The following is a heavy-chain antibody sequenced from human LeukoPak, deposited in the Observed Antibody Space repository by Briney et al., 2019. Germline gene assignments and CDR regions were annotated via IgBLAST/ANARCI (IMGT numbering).Heavy chain of an antibody. V-gene: IGHV4-38-2*02. CDR2: IYHSGSA. CDR1: GYSIISGYY. J-gene: IGHJ1*01. CDR3: ARDSLYSIAARFTY. D-gene: IGHD6-6*01. Sequence: PSETLSLTCGVSGYSIISGYYWGWIRQPPGKGLEWIGSIYHSGSAYYNPSLKSRVTISVDTSKNQFSLKLTSVTAADTAVYYCARDSLYSIAARFTYSGQGTLVTVSS.